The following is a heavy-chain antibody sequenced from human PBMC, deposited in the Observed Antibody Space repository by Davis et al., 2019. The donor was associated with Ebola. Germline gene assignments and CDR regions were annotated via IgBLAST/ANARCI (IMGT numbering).Heavy chain of an antibody. CDR2: ISSSGSTI. CDR3: ARDPSYDSWYFDY. D-gene: IGHD3-22*01. J-gene: IGHJ4*02. V-gene: IGHV3-11*01. Sequence: GESLKISCAASGFTFSDYYMSWIRQAPGKGLEWVSYISSSGSTIYYADSVKGRFTISRDNAKNSLYLQMNSLRAEDTAVYYCARDPSYDSWYFDYWGQGTLVTVSS. CDR1: GFTFSDYY.